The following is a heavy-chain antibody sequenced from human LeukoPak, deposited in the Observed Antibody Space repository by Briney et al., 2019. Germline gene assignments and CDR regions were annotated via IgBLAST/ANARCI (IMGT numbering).Heavy chain of an antibody. V-gene: IGHV3-74*01. CDR2: ISTDGSST. CDR3: ARDSGHDYYFDY. D-gene: IGHD5-12*01. J-gene: IGHJ4*02. CDR1: GFSFSSYW. Sequence: GGSLRLSCAASGFSFSSYWMHWVRQAPGKGLLWVSRISTDGSSTSYADSVKGRFTISRDNAKNTLYLQMNSLRAEDTAVYHCARDSGHDYYFDYWGQGTLVTVSS.